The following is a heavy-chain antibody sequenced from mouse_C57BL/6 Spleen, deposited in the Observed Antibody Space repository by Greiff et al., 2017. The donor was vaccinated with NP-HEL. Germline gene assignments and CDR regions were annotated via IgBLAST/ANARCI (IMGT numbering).Heavy chain of an antibody. D-gene: IGHD2-3*01. CDR2: ISYDGSN. J-gene: IGHJ4*01. CDR1: GYSITSGYY. Sequence: VQLQQSGPGLVKPSQSLSLTCSVTGYSITSGYYWNWIRQFPGNKLEWMGYISYDGSNNYNPSLKNRISITRDTSKNQFFLKLNSVTTEDTATYYCARPDGYYEDYYAMDYWGQGTSVTVSS. V-gene: IGHV3-6*01. CDR3: ARPDGYYEDYYAMDY.